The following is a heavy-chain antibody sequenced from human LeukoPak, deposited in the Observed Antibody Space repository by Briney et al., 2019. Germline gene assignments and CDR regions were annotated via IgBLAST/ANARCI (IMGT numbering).Heavy chain of an antibody. CDR3: AGEHKLGYYFDY. Sequence: SETLSLTCTVSGGSISSYYWSWIRQPPGKGLEWIGYVYYTGSTNYNPSLKSRVTISVDTSKNQFSLRLSSVTAADTAVYYCAGEHKLGYYFDYWGQGTLVTVSS. CDR2: VYYTGST. D-gene: IGHD7-27*01. V-gene: IGHV4-59*01. J-gene: IGHJ4*02. CDR1: GGSISSYY.